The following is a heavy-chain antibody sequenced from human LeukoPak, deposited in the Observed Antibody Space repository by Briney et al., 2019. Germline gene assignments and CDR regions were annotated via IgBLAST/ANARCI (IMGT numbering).Heavy chain of an antibody. D-gene: IGHD1-14*01. Sequence: SETLSLTCAVYAGSFSGYCWSWIRQPPGKGLEWIGEINHSGSTNYNPSLKSRVTISVDTSKNQFSLKLSSVTAADTAVYYCARGGRDSGYWGQGTLVTVSS. V-gene: IGHV4-34*01. CDR1: AGSFSGYC. CDR2: INHSGST. J-gene: IGHJ4*02. CDR3: ARGGRDSGY.